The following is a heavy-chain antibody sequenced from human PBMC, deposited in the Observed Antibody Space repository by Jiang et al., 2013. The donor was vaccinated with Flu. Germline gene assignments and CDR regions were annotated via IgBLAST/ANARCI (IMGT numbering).Heavy chain of an antibody. CDR2: INPSGGSA. V-gene: IGHV1-46*01. CDR3: ARTWIAAASGNWFDP. D-gene: IGHD6-13*01. CDR1: GYTFTSHS. Sequence: GAEVKKPGASVKVSCKASGYTFTSHSMHWVRQAPGQGLEWMGIINPSGGSASYAHHFQGRVTMTSDTSTSTVYMELSSLRSDDTAVYYCARTWIAAASGNWFDPWGQGTLVTVSS. J-gene: IGHJ5*02.